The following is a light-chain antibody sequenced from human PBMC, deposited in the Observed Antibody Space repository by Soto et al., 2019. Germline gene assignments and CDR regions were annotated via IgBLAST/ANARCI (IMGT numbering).Light chain of an antibody. CDR1: SSDVGAYTR. V-gene: IGLV2-8*01. CDR3: SSYAGSNNAV. J-gene: IGLJ1*01. CDR2: EVS. Sequence: QSSLTQPPSASGSPGQSVTICCTGTSSDVGAYTRVSWYQHHPGKAPKLMIYEVSKRPSGVPDRFSGSKSGNTASLTVSGLQAEDEADYFCSSYAGSNNAVFGTGTKVTVL.